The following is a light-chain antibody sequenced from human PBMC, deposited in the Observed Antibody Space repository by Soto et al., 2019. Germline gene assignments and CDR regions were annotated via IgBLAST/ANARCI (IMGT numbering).Light chain of an antibody. Sequence: QPALTQPASVSGSPGQSITISCTGTSSDIGAYNSVSWYQQHPGKAPKLIVFQVSFRPSAVSDRFSGSKSDNTASLTISGLQTEDEADYYCLSYTPSGTFVFGPGTKVTVL. CDR1: SSDIGAYNS. J-gene: IGLJ1*01. CDR2: QVS. V-gene: IGLV2-14*01. CDR3: LSYTPSGTFV.